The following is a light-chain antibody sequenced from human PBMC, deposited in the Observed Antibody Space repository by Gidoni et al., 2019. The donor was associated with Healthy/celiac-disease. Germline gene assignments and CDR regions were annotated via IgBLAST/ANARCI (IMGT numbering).Light chain of an antibody. Sequence: DIQMTQSPYSLSASVGDRVTITCRASQSISSYLNWSQQKPGKAPKLLIYAASSLQSGVPSRFSGSGSGTDFTRTISSLQPEEFATYNCQQSYSTPRTFGKGTKVEIK. J-gene: IGKJ1*01. CDR3: QQSYSTPRT. CDR2: AAS. V-gene: IGKV1-39*01. CDR1: QSISSY.